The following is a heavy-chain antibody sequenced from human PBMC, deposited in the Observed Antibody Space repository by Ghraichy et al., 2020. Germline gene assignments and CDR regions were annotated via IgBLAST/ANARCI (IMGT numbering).Heavy chain of an antibody. D-gene: IGHD2-21*02. V-gene: IGHV3-43*01. Sequence: GGSLRLSCAASGFTFDDYTMHWVRQAPGKGLEWVSLISWDGGSTYYADSVKGRFTISRDNSKNSLYLQMNSLRTEDTALYYCAKDIVTYCGGDCFTDYWGQGTLVTVSS. CDR2: ISWDGGST. CDR1: GFTFDDYT. CDR3: AKDIVTYCGGDCFTDY. J-gene: IGHJ4*02.